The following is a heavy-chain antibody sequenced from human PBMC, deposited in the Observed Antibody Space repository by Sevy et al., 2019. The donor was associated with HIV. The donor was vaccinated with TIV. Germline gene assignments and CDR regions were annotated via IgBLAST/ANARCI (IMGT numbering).Heavy chain of an antibody. CDR1: GGSISSSSYY. Sequence: SETLSLTCTVSGGSISSSSYYWGWIRQPPGKGLEWIGSIYYSGSTYSNPSLKSRVTISVDTSKNQFSLKLSSVTAADTAVYYCARPSGGYYGSGSYRGGYWFDPWGQGTLVTVSS. CDR2: IYYSGST. J-gene: IGHJ5*02. V-gene: IGHV4-39*01. D-gene: IGHD3-10*01. CDR3: ARPSGGYYGSGSYRGGYWFDP.